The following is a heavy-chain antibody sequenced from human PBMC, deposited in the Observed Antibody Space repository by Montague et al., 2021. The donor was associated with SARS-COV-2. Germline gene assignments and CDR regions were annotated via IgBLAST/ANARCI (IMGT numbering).Heavy chain of an antibody. J-gene: IGHJ5*02. V-gene: IGHV3-9*01. D-gene: IGHD3-10*01. CDR3: ARDSRTVWLGEVGFDL. CDR2: ISWNSKRV. CDR1: GFDFENYG. Sequence: SLSFSASGFDFENYGVHWVRQAPEKGLNWVSSISWNSKRVGYGDSVKGRFTVSRDNAKNSLYLQMDSVRLDDTGVYYCARDSRTVWLGEVGFDLWGQGTLVTVSP.